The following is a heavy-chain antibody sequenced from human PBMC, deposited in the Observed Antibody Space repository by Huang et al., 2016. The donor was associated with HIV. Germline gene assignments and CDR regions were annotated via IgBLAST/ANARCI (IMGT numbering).Heavy chain of an antibody. D-gene: IGHD3-10*01. J-gene: IGHJ4*02. CDR1: GFTFSSYA. CDR2: ISYDGSNQ. CDR3: ARGSAGVLWFGEM. V-gene: IGHV3-30*04. Sequence: QERLVESGGGVVQPGRSLRLSCFASGFTFSSYAMHWVRQAPVKGLGWVAVISYDGSNQHYVDSVKGRFTISRDNSKKMLDLQMNSLRMGDTAVYYCARGSAGVLWFGEMWGQGTLVTVSS.